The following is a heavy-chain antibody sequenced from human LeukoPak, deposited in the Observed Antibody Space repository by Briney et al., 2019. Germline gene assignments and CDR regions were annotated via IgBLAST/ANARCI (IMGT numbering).Heavy chain of an antibody. Sequence: SETLSLTCTVSGGSISSSSYYWGWIRQPPGKGLECIGSIYYSGSTYYNPSLKSRVTISVDTSKNQFSLKLSSVTAADTAVYYCARHVLSGYLNYWYFDLWGRGTLVTVSS. CDR3: ARHVLSGYLNYWYFDL. V-gene: IGHV4-39*01. CDR1: GGSISSSSYY. D-gene: IGHD3-3*01. CDR2: IYYSGST. J-gene: IGHJ2*01.